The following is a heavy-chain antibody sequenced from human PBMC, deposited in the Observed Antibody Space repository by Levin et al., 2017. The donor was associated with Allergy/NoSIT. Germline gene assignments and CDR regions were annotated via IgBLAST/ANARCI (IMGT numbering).Heavy chain of an antibody. Sequence: PGESLKISCKASGGTFSSYAISWVRQAPGQGLEWMGGIIPIFGTANYAQKFQGRVTITADESTSTAYMELSSLRSEDTAVYYCARGFQTPISFPSWFTSNLDAFDIWGQGTMVTVSS. CDR3: ARGFQTPISFPSWFTSNLDAFDI. CDR1: GGTFSSYA. V-gene: IGHV1-69*01. D-gene: IGHD3-10*01. CDR2: IIPIFGTA. J-gene: IGHJ3*02.